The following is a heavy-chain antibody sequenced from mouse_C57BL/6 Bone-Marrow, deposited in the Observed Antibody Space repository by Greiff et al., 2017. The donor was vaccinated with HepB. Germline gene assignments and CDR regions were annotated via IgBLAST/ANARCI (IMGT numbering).Heavy chain of an antibody. CDR1: GYSITSGYY. J-gene: IGHJ4*01. CDR2: ISYDGSN. V-gene: IGHV3-6*01. D-gene: IGHD1-1*01. Sequence: VQLKESGPGLVKPSQSLSLTCSVTGYSITSGYYWNWIRQFPGNKLEWMGYISYDGSNNYNPSLKNRISITRDTSKNQFFLKLNSVTTEDTATYYCARNYGSSEEGYAMDYWGQGTSVTVSS. CDR3: ARNYGSSEEGYAMDY.